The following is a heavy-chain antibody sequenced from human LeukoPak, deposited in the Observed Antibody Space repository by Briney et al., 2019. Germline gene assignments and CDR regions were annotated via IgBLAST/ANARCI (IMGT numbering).Heavy chain of an antibody. D-gene: IGHD3-10*01. J-gene: IGHJ4*02. V-gene: IGHV3-30-3*01. CDR3: ARDGVRGIIMGDY. Sequence: GGSLRLSCETSGFNFSSYAFHWVRQVPGKGLEWVAVISYDGNNKYFADFVKGRFTISRDNSKNTLYLQMNSLRAEDTAVYYCARDGVRGIIMGDYWGQGTLVTVSS. CDR2: ISYDGNNK. CDR1: GFNFSSYA.